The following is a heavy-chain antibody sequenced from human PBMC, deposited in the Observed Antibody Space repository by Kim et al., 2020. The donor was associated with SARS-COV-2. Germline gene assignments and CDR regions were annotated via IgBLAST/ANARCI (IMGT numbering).Heavy chain of an antibody. CDR1: GGSISSSSYY. V-gene: IGHV4-39*01. Sequence: SETLSLTCTVSGGSISSSSYYWGWIRQPPGKGLEWIGSIYYSGSTYYNPSLKSRVTISVDTSKNQFSLKLSSVTAADKAVYYCARQLLPTYYYDSSGYCGFDYWGQGTLVTVSA. CDR2: IYYSGST. J-gene: IGHJ4*02. D-gene: IGHD3-22*01. CDR3: ARQLLPTYYYDSSGYCGFDY.